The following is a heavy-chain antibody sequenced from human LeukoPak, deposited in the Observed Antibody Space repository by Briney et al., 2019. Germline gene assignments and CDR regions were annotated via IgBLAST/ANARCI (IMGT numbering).Heavy chain of an antibody. CDR3: ASLGGLDP. V-gene: IGHV3-23*01. J-gene: IGHJ5*02. CDR2: ISGSGRSI. D-gene: IGHD3-16*01. CDR1: GFTFTTYA. Sequence: RGSLRLSCAASGFTFTTYAMNWVRQAPGKGLEWVSTISGSGRSIYYADSVEGRFTISRDNSKNTLYLQMDSLRAEDTAVYYCASLGGLDPWGQGTLVTVSS.